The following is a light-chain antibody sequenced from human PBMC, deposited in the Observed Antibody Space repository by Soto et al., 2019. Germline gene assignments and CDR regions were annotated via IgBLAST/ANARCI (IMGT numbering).Light chain of an antibody. V-gene: IGKV1-39*01. CDR3: QHSYSSPLT. CDR1: QSISSY. J-gene: IGKJ4*01. CDR2: AAS. Sequence: DLPMTQSPSSLSASVGDRVTITCRASQSISSYLNWYQQKPGKAPKLLIYAASSLQSGVPSRFRGSGSGTDFTLTISSLQPEDFATYYCQHSYSSPLTFGGGTKVEIK.